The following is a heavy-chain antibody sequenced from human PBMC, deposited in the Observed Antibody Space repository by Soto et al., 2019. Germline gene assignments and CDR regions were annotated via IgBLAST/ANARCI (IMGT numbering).Heavy chain of an antibody. CDR2: ISGSGGAT. V-gene: IGHV3-23*01. J-gene: IGHJ4*02. CDR3: ATAHLVVVPSAVGY. Sequence: PGGSLRLSCAASGFTFSSYAMNWFRQAPGTGLEWVSSISGSGGATFYADSVKGRFTISRDNSKNILYLQMNSLRPDDTAVYYCATAHLVVVPSAVGYWGQGTLVTVSS. CDR1: GFTFSSYA. D-gene: IGHD2-2*01.